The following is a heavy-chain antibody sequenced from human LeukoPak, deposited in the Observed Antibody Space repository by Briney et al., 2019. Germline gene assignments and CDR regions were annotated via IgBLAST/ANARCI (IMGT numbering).Heavy chain of an antibody. V-gene: IGHV1-69*01. Sequence: SVKVSCKASGGTFSSYAISWVRQAPGQGLEWMGGIIPIFGTANYAQKFQGRVTITADESTSTAYMELSSLRSEDTAVYYCARSPRPYCSSTSCPYYFDYWGQGTPVTVSS. J-gene: IGHJ4*02. CDR3: ARSPRPYCSSTSCPYYFDY. D-gene: IGHD2-2*01. CDR1: GGTFSSYA. CDR2: IIPIFGTA.